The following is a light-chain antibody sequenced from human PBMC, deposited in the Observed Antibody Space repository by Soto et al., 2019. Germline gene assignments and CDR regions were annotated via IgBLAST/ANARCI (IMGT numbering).Light chain of an antibody. J-gene: IGLJ7*01. V-gene: IGLV2-14*01. CDR1: RSDIGSYNY. Sequence: LKQRATVTGSPGRSITISCSGTRSDIGSYNYVAWYQQFPGKTPKILIYGVSNRPSGVSSRFSGSKSGNTASLTISGLQAEYFFDYYCPPCTSSFPPSVF. CDR3: PPCTSSFPPSV. CDR2: GVS.